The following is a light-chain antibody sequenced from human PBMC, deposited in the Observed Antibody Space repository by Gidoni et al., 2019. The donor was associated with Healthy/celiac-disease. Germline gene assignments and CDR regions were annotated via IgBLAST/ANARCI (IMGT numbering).Light chain of an antibody. CDR3: QQSYSTPYT. J-gene: IGKJ2*01. CDR1: QSISSY. CDR2: AAS. Sequence: FHMTQSPSSLSASVGDRVTIICRASQSISSYLNWYQQKPGKAPKLLIYAASSLHSGVPSRFSGGGSGTDFTITSSSLQPEDFATYCYQQSYSTPYTFGQGTKLEIK. V-gene: IGKV1-39*01.